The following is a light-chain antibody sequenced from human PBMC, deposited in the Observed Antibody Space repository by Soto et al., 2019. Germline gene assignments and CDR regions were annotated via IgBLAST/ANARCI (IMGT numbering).Light chain of an antibody. J-gene: IGLJ1*01. Sequence: QSVLTQPASVSGSPGQSVTISCTGTSSDFGSYKFVSWYQHHPGTVPKVIIYETSKRPSGVSDRFSGSKSGNTASLTISGLQAEDEADYYCFSFTSTNTHVFGCGTKLTVL. V-gene: IGLV2-23*01. CDR1: SSDFGSYKF. CDR2: ETS. CDR3: FSFTSTNTHV.